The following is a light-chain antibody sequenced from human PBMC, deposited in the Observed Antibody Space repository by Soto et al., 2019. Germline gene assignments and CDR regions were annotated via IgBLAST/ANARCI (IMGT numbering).Light chain of an antibody. CDR3: QQYGSSPFT. V-gene: IGKV3-20*01. CDR2: GAS. J-gene: IGKJ3*01. CDR1: QSVSSNY. Sequence: EIVLTQSPGTLSLSPGERATLSCRASQSVSSNYLAWYHQKPGQAPRLLIYGASSRATGIPDSFSGSGSATDFTITISRLEPEDFAVYYCQQYGSSPFTFGPGTKVDIK.